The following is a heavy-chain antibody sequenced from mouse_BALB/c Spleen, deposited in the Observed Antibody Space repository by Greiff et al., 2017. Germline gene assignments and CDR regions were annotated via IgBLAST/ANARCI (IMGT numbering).Heavy chain of an antibody. CDR1: GYTFTSYY. CDR2: INPSNGGT. CDR3: TRGGAMDY. V-gene: IGHV1S81*02. J-gene: IGHJ4*01. Sequence: VQLQQPGAELVKPGASVKLSCKASGYTFTSYYMYWVKQRPGQGLEWIGGINPSNGGTNFNEKFKSKATLTVDKSSSTAYMQLSSLTSEDSAVYYCTRGGAMDYWGQGTSVTVSS.